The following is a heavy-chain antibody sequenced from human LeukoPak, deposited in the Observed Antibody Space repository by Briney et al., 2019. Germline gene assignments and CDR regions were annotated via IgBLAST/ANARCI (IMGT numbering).Heavy chain of an antibody. CDR1: GYTLTELS. J-gene: IGHJ6*04. Sequence: ASVTVSCKVSGYTLTELSMHWVRQAPGKGLEWMGGFDPEDGETIYAQKFQGRVTMTEDTSTDTAYMELSSLRSEDTAVYYCTIISSDYYYGMDVGGKGTTVTVS. CDR2: FDPEDGET. V-gene: IGHV1-24*01. D-gene: IGHD3-10*01. CDR3: TIISSDYYYGMDV.